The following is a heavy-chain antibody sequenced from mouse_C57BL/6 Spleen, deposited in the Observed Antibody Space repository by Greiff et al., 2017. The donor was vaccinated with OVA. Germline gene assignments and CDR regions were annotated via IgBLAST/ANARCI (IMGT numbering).Heavy chain of an antibody. J-gene: IGHJ4*01. Sequence: QVQLQQSDAELVKPGASVKISCTASGYTFTDHTIHWMKQRPEQGLEWIGYIYPRDGSTKYNEKFKGKATLAADKSSSTAYMQLNSLTSEDSAVYICARSYYGSSRGACYAMDYWGQGTSGTVSS. V-gene: IGHV1-78*01. CDR3: ARSYYGSSRGACYAMDY. D-gene: IGHD1-1*01. CDR2: IYPRDGST. CDR1: GYTFTDHT.